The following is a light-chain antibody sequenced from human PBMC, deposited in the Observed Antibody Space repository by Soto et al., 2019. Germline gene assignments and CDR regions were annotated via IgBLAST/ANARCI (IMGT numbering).Light chain of an antibody. CDR1: QRISSW. CDR2: QAS. Sequence: DIQMTQSPSTLAAFVGDKVTITCRASQRISSWLAWYQQKPGKAPKLLIYQASSLESGVPSRFSGSGSGTEFTLTITSLQPDDFTTYYCQQYHSYPLTFGQGTKLEIK. CDR3: QQYHSYPLT. J-gene: IGKJ1*01. V-gene: IGKV1-5*03.